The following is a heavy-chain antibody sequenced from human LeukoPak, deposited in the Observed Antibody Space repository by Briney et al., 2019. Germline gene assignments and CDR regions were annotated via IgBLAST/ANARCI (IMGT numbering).Heavy chain of an antibody. CDR3: ACLYSSSSGGLVY. Sequence: SETLSLTCTVSGGSISSYYWSWIRQPAGKELEWIGRIYTSGSTNYNPSLKSRVTMSVDTSKNQFSLKLSSVTAADTAVYYCACLYSSSSGGLVYWGQGTLVTVSS. J-gene: IGHJ4*02. D-gene: IGHD6-6*01. CDR1: GGSISSYY. CDR2: IYTSGST. V-gene: IGHV4-4*07.